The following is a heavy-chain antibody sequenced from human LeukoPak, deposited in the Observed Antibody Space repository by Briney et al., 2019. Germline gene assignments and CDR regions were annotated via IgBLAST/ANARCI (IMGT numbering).Heavy chain of an antibody. Sequence: ASVKVSCKPSGYTFNNYGITWVRQAPGQGLEWMGWISAYNGDKNYAQKLQGRVTMTTDTSTRTAYMELRSLSSDDTAVYYCARASVSPTNSNSYYFETTKKNAFDIWGQGTMVTVSS. D-gene: IGHD3-22*01. V-gene: IGHV1-18*01. CDR3: ARASVSPTNSNSYYFETTKKNAFDI. CDR2: ISAYNGDK. J-gene: IGHJ3*02. CDR1: GYTFNNYG.